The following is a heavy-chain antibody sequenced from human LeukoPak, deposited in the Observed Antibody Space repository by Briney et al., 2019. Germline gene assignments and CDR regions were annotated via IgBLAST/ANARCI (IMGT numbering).Heavy chain of an antibody. CDR3: ARGRYYYDSSGYPSHYYYYTEV. V-gene: IGHV4-34*01. D-gene: IGHD3-22*01. Sequence: PSETLTLTCAVYGGSFSGYYWSWIRQPPGKGLEWIGEINHSGSTNYNPSLKSRVTISVDTSKNQFSLKLSSVTAADTAVYYCARGRYYYDSSGYPSHYYYYTEVCGKGTTVTVSS. CDR2: INHSGST. CDR1: GGSFSGYY. J-gene: IGHJ6*03.